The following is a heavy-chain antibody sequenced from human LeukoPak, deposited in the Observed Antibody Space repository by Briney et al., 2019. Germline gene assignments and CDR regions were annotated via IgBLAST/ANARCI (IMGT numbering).Heavy chain of an antibody. CDR3: ARCYYDSSGYYYFDY. CDR2: MNPNSGNT. CDR1: GYTFTSYD. J-gene: IGHJ4*02. D-gene: IGHD3-22*01. Sequence: GASVKVSCKASGYTFTSYDINWVRQATGQGLAWMGWMNPNSGNTGYAQKFQGRVTMTRNTSISTAYMELSSLRSEDTAVYYCARCYYDSSGYYYFDYWGQGTLVTVSS. V-gene: IGHV1-8*01.